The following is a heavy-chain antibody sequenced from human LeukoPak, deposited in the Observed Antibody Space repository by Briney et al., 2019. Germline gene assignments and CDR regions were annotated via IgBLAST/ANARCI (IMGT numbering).Heavy chain of an antibody. V-gene: IGHV3-74*01. J-gene: IGHJ4*02. CDR1: GFTFSSYW. Sequence: GGSLRLSCAASGFTFSSYWMHWVRQAPGKGLVWVSRINTDGSSTSYADSVKGRFTISRDNSKNTLYLQMNSLRAEDTAVYYCAKRGPAGAGKSPDYFEYWGQGTLVTVSS. CDR2: INTDGSST. CDR3: AKRGPAGAGKSPDYFEY. D-gene: IGHD6-19*01.